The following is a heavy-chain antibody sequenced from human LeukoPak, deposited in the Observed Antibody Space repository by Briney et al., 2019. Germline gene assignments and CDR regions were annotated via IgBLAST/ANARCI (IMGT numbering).Heavy chain of an antibody. J-gene: IGHJ4*02. CDR3: ARDYYGSGSLEY. D-gene: IGHD3-10*01. V-gene: IGHV3-21*04. Sequence: PGGSLRLSCAASGFTFSSYTMNWVRQAPGKGLEWVSSISSGSSYIYYADSLKGRFTISRDNSKNTLYLQMNSLRAEDTAVYYCARDYYGSGSLEYWGQGTLVTVSS. CDR2: ISSGSSYI. CDR1: GFTFSSYT.